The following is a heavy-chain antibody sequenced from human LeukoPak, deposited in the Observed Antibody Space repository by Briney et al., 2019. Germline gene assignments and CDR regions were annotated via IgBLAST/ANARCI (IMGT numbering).Heavy chain of an antibody. J-gene: IGHJ5*02. Sequence: SGPTLVNHTETLTLTCTVSGFLLSTARMGVSWIRQPPGKALEWLAHIFSNDEKSYSTSLKSRLTISKDTSKSQVVLTRTNMDPVDTATYYCARIFDGAELAVAWGQGTLVTVSS. CDR3: ARIFDGAELAVA. CDR1: GFLLSTARMG. CDR2: IFSNDEK. D-gene: IGHD4-17*01. V-gene: IGHV2-26*01.